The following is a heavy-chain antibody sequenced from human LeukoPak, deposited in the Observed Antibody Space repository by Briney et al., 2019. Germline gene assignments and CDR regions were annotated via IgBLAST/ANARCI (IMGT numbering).Heavy chain of an antibody. CDR1: GYNFISYD. V-gene: IGHV1-8*01. Sequence: GASVKVSCKASGYNFISYDINWVRQAPGQGLEWMGWMNPNSGNTGYAQKFQGRVTMTRNTSISTAYMELSSLGSEDTAMYYCAREAAARFNWFDPWGQGTLVTVSS. CDR2: MNPNSGNT. CDR3: AREAAARFNWFDP. D-gene: IGHD6-6*01. J-gene: IGHJ5*02.